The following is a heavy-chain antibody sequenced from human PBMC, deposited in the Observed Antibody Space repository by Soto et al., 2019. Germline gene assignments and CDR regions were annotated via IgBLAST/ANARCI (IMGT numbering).Heavy chain of an antibody. J-gene: IGHJ5*02. CDR2: IWYDGSNK. CDR1: GFTFSSYG. D-gene: IGHD3-10*01. Sequence: ESGGGVVQPGRSLRLSCAASGFTFSSYGMHWVRQAPGKGLEWVAVIWYDGSNKYYADSVKGRFTISRDNSKNTLYLQMNSLRAEDTAVYYCARENSGSYYNGPGWFDPWGQGTLVTVSS. V-gene: IGHV3-33*01. CDR3: ARENSGSYYNGPGWFDP.